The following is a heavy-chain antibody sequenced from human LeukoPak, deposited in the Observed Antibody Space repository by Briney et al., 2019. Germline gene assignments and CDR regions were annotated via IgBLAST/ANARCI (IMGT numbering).Heavy chain of an antibody. V-gene: IGHV3-23*01. CDR2: ISGSGGST. J-gene: IGHJ5*02. CDR3: AKGEYYDFWSGYPTFDP. D-gene: IGHD3-3*01. Sequence: PGGSLRLSCTASGFTFSFSGMSWVRQAPGKGLEWVSAISGSGGSTYYADSVKGRFTISRDNSKNTLYLQMNSLRAEDTAVYYCAKGEYYDFWSGYPTFDPWGQGTLVTVSS. CDR1: GFTFSFSG.